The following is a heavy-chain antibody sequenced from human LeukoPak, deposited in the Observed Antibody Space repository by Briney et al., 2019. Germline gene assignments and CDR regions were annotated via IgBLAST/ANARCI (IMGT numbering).Heavy chain of an antibody. CDR2: INPNSGGT. V-gene: IGHV1-2*02. CDR3: ARGPISSGWYIGNWFDP. Sequence: GASVKVSCKASGYTFTGYYMHWVRQAPGQGLEWMGWINPNSGGTNYAQKFQGRVTMTRDTSISTAYMELSRLRSDDTAVYYCARGPISSGWYIGNWFDPWGQGTLVTVSS. CDR1: GYTFTGYY. J-gene: IGHJ5*02. D-gene: IGHD6-19*01.